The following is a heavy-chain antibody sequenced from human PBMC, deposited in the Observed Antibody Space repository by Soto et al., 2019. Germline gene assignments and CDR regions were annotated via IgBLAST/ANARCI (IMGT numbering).Heavy chain of an antibody. CDR1: GFTFSAYY. V-gene: IGHV3-7*03. CDR3: ARDAMGGGDFDS. J-gene: IGHJ4*02. D-gene: IGHD3-16*01. Sequence: EVQLVESGGALVQPGGSLRLSCAASGFTFSAYYMTWVRQAPGKGLEWVANIKPDGSVTYYVDSLRGRFTISRDNARNSLYLQMDSLSVEDTAVYYCARDAMGGGDFDSWDQGTLVTVSS. CDR2: IKPDGSVT.